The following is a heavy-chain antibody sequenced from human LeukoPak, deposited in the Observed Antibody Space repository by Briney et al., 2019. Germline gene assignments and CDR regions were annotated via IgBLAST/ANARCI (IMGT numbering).Heavy chain of an antibody. CDR3: ARDGQWLSNYFDS. CDR1: GGSITSSSYY. Sequence: SETLSLTCTVSGGSITSSSYYWGWIRQPPGKGLEWIVSIFYSGSTYYNPSLKSRVTISVDTSKNQFSLKLTSVTAADTAVYYCARDGQWLSNYFDSWGQGTLVSVSS. CDR2: IFYSGST. J-gene: IGHJ4*02. V-gene: IGHV4-39*07. D-gene: IGHD6-19*01.